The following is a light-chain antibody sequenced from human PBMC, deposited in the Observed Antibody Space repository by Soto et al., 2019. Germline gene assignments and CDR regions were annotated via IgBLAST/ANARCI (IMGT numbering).Light chain of an antibody. V-gene: IGKV1-12*01. Sequence: DIQMTQSPSSMSASVGGRVTITCRASQDIGGWLAWYQQKPGKAPVLLIYAASSLQSGVPSRFSGSGSGTDFTLSISSLQPGDSATYYCHQAKSFPRTFGGGTKVEI. J-gene: IGKJ4*01. CDR3: HQAKSFPRT. CDR2: AAS. CDR1: QDIGGW.